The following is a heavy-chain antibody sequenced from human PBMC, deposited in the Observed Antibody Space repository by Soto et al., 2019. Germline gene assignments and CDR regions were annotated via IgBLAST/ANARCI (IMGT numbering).Heavy chain of an antibody. CDR3: VKGSSTTNFSYFDY. Sequence: EVQLVESGGGLVQPGRSLRLSCGASGFTFDDYAMHWVRQAPGKGLEWVSSISWNSGNIGYADSVKGRFIISRDNAKNSLYLQMNSLRPEDTALYYCVKGSSTTNFSYFDYWGQGTLVTVSS. J-gene: IGHJ4*02. V-gene: IGHV3-9*01. CDR2: ISWNSGNI. D-gene: IGHD2-2*01. CDR1: GFTFDDYA.